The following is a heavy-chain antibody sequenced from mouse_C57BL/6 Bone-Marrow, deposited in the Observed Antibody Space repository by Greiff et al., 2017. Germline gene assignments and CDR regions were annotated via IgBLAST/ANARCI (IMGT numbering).Heavy chain of an antibody. V-gene: IGHV5-4*03. Sequence: DVKLVESAGGLVKPGGSLKLSCAASGFTFSSYAMSWVRQTPEKRLEWVATISDGGSYTYSPDNVKGRFTISRDNAKNNLYLQLSHLKSEDTAMYYCARLNWDYAMDYWGQGTSVTVSS. CDR3: ARLNWDYAMDY. CDR2: ISDGGSYT. D-gene: IGHD4-1*01. CDR1: GFTFSSYA. J-gene: IGHJ4*01.